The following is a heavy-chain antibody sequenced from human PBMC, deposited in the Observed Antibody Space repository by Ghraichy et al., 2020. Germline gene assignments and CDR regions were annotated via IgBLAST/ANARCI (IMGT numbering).Heavy chain of an antibody. D-gene: IGHD5-24*01. CDR3: AHGTVEMASGEYYFDY. CDR1: GFSLTTAGEG. CDR2: IYWDDDK. J-gene: IGHJ4*02. Sequence: SGPTLVKPTQALTLTCTFSGFSLTTAGEGVAWIRQPPGKALEWLAIIYWDDDKRYRPSLEGRLTISKDSSRYQVVLTLTSMDPVDRGTYYCAHGTVEMASGEYYFDYWGQGALVTVSS. V-gene: IGHV2-5*02.